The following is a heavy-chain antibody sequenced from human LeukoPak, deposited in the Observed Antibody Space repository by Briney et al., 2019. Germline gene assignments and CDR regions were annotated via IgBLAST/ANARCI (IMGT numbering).Heavy chain of an antibody. Sequence: ASVKVSCKASGYTFTSYYMHWVRQAPGQGLEWMGVSNPSGVGSNYAQKFQGRVTMTRDTSTTTVYMELSSLRSEDTAVYYCAREESGGYFDYWGQGTLVTVSS. CDR3: AREESGGYFDY. J-gene: IGHJ4*02. CDR2: SNPSGVGS. D-gene: IGHD2-8*02. CDR1: GYTFTSYY. V-gene: IGHV1-46*01.